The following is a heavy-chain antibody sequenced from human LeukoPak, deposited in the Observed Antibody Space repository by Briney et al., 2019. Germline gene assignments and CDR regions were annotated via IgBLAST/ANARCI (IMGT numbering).Heavy chain of an antibody. CDR1: GGSISSYY. V-gene: IGHV4-59*01. D-gene: IGHD3-22*01. CDR3: ARMGYTYYYDSSGYYWDY. Sequence: SETLSLTCTVSGGSISSYYWSWIRQPPGKGLEWIGYIYYSGSTNYNPSLKSRVTISVDTSKNQFSLKLSSVTAADTAVYYCARMGYTYYYDSSGYYWDYWGQGTLVTVSS. CDR2: IYYSGST. J-gene: IGHJ4*02.